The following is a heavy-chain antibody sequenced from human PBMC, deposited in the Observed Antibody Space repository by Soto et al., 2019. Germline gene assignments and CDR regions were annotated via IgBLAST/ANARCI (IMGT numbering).Heavy chain of an antibody. CDR1: GITFSNAW. CDR2: VKRQTEGAKT. CDR3: TTENWGRGEY. J-gene: IGHJ4*02. V-gene: IGHV3-15*01. D-gene: IGHD7-27*01. Sequence: EVQLVESGGGLVKPGGSLRLSCVASGITFSNAWLCWVRQAPGKGLEWVARVKRQTEGAKTDYAAPVKGRFTISRDDSKDTGDLQMNSLRIEDTGVYYCTTENWGRGEYWGQGTLVTVSS.